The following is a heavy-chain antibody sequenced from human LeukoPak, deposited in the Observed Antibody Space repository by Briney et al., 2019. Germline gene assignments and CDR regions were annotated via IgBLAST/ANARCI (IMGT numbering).Heavy chain of an antibody. CDR3: ARLYYYYGLDV. Sequence: SETLSLTCTVSGGSISNYYWSWIRQPPGKGLEWIGYISYSGSTNYNPSLKSRVSISVDTSKNQFSLKLSSVTAADTAVYYCARLYYYYGLDVWGQGTTVTVSS. J-gene: IGHJ6*02. V-gene: IGHV4-59*08. CDR2: ISYSGST. CDR1: GGSISNYY.